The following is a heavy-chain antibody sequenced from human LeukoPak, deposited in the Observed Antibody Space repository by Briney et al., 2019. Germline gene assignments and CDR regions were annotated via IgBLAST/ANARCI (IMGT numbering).Heavy chain of an antibody. Sequence: GGSLRLSCAASGFTFSSYGMHWVRQAPGKGLEWVAFIRYDGSNKYYADSVKGRFTISRDNSKNTLYLQMNSLRAEDTAVYYCAKDQGYSYVVDYYYMDVWGQGTTVTVSS. J-gene: IGHJ6*03. V-gene: IGHV3-30*02. D-gene: IGHD5-18*01. CDR3: AKDQGYSYVVDYYYMDV. CDR2: IRYDGSNK. CDR1: GFTFSSYG.